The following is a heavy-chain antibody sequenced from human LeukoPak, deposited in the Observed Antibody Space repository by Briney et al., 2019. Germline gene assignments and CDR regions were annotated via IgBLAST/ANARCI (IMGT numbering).Heavy chain of an antibody. D-gene: IGHD6-19*01. J-gene: IGHJ4*02. V-gene: IGHV1-18*01. CDR3: AKEREQWLVLGVVVY. CDR1: GYTFTSYG. Sequence: ASVKVSCKASGYTFTSYGIIWVRQAPGQGLQWMGWISAHNGKTNYAQNLQGRVTMTTDTSTNTVYLELRSLTSDDTAVYYCAKEREQWLVLGVVVYWGQGTLVTVSS. CDR2: ISAHNGKT.